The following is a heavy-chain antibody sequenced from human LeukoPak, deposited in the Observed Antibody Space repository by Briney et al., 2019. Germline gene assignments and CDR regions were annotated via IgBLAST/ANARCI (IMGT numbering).Heavy chain of an antibody. V-gene: IGHV1-18*01. J-gene: IGHJ4*02. CDR3: AREDYGDYNGSKGFDY. Sequence: ASVKVSCKASGYTFTSYGISWVRQAPGQGLEWMGWISAYNGNTNYAQKLQGRVTMTTDTSTSTAYMELRSLRSDNTAVYYCAREDYGDYNGSKGFDYWGQGTLVTVSS. CDR2: ISAYNGNT. D-gene: IGHD4-17*01. CDR1: GYTFTSYG.